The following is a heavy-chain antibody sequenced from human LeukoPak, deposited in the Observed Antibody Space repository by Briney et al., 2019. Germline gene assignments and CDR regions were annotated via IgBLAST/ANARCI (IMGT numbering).Heavy chain of an antibody. CDR2: IKQDGSVE. V-gene: IGHV3-7*01. CDR3: ARWAGVTDQ. Sequence: GGSLRLSCAASGFTFENYWMSWARQVPQKGPEWVANIKQDGSVEHYLDSVKGRFTISRDNAKNSLFLQMDSLIAEDTAVYYCARWAGVTDQWGQGTLVTVSS. D-gene: IGHD5-18*01. CDR1: GFTFENYW. J-gene: IGHJ4*02.